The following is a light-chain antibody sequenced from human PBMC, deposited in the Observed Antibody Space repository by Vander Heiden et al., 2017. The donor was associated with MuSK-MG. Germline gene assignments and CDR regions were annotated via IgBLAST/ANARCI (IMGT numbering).Light chain of an antibody. Sequence: DLQMTQSPSSLSASVGDRVTITCRASQSISSYLNWYQQKPGKAPKLLIYAASSLQSGVPSRFSGSGSGTDFTLTISSLQPEDFATYYCQQRDSTPFTFGRGTKVDIK. V-gene: IGKV1-39*01. J-gene: IGKJ4*01. CDR1: QSISSY. CDR2: AAS. CDR3: QQRDSTPFT.